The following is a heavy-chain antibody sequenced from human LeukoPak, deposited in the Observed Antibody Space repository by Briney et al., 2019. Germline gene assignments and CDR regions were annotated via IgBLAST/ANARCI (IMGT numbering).Heavy chain of an antibody. Sequence: GGSLRLSCAASGFTFRSYSLNWVRQAPGKGLEWVSSISSSSSYIYSADSVKGRFTISRDNAKNSLYLQMNSLRAEDTAVYYCAKDGDWAFDHWAQGTLVSVSS. D-gene: IGHD2-21*02. CDR2: ISSSSSYI. CDR3: AKDGDWAFDH. CDR1: GFTFRSYS. J-gene: IGHJ4*02. V-gene: IGHV3-21*01.